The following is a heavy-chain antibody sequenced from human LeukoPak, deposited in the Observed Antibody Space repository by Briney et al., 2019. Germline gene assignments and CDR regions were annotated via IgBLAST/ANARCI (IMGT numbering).Heavy chain of an antibody. J-gene: IGHJ4*02. D-gene: IGHD2-2*01. CDR1: GFTFSTYA. V-gene: IGHV3-23*01. CDR2: INHNGGNT. Sequence: GGSLRLSCAASGFTFSTYAMNWVRQAPGKGLEWVSTINHNGGNTYYADSVKGRFTISRDNSKNTLYLQMNSLRAEDTAVYYCAKISTNYSPDYWGQGTLVTVSS. CDR3: AKISTNYSPDY.